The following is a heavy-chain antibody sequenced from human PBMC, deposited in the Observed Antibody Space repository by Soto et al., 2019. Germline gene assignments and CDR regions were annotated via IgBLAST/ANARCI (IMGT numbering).Heavy chain of an antibody. CDR1: GGSISSYC. Sequence: QVQLQESGPGLVKPSETLTLTCTVSGGSISSYCCSWIRQPPAKGLEWIGYICNSVTTNYNPSLKGRVTISGDTSKNQFSLKLSSVTAADTAVYYCARHDPGGFDYWGQGTLVTVSS. CDR2: ICNSVTT. J-gene: IGHJ4*02. CDR3: ARHDPGGFDY. V-gene: IGHV4-59*08. D-gene: IGHD3-10*01.